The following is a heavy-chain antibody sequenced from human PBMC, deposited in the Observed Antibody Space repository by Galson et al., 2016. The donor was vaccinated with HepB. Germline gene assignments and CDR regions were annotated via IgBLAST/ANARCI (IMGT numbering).Heavy chain of an antibody. CDR2: IHYRGST. V-gene: IGHV4-30-4*08. D-gene: IGHD4-23*01. Sequence: TLSLTCTVSGGSISSNDYYWSWIRQPPGKGLEWIGNIHYRGSTYNNPSLKSRVAISVDTSKNQFSVKLTSVTAADMAVYYCARERGGNSGGDAFDIWGQGTMVTVSS. J-gene: IGHJ3*02. CDR3: ARERGGNSGGDAFDI. CDR1: GGSISSNDYY.